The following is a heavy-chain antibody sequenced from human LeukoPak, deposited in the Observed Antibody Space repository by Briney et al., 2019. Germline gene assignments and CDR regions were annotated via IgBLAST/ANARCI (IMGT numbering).Heavy chain of an antibody. J-gene: IGHJ4*02. D-gene: IGHD3-3*01. CDR1: GFTFSSYS. Sequence: GGSLRLSCAASGFTFSSYSMNWVRQAPGKGLEWVSYISSGSSTIYYADYVKGRFTVSRDNAKNSLYLQMNSLRAEDTAVYYCARFWSGNYWGQGTLVTVSS. CDR3: ARFWSGNY. V-gene: IGHV3-48*01. CDR2: ISSGSSTI.